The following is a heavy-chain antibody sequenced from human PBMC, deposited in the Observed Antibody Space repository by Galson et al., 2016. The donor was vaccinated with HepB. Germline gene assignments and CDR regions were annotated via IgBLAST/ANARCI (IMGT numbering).Heavy chain of an antibody. CDR2: ISAANGDR. D-gene: IGHD2-21*02. CDR1: GYPFTNHA. V-gene: IGHV1-3*01. Sequence: SVKVSCKASGYPFTNHAIHWVRQAPGQGLEWMGWISAANGDRKYAEKFQGRVTFSRDAPASTAYMELSSLTSEDTAVFYCTRAVTATGDWFGPWGQGTLVSVSS. J-gene: IGHJ5*02. CDR3: TRAVTATGDWFGP.